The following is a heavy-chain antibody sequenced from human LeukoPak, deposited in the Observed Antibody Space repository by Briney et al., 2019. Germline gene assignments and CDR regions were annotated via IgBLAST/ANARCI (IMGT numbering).Heavy chain of an antibody. Sequence: GGSLSLSCAAPGFTFNSYTMNWVRQAPGKGLEWISYISRTGTTIYYADSVKGRFTISRDNAKNSLYLQMNSLRSEDTGLYFCARDLGSGDHGLPVWRQGTLLTVSS. CDR1: GFTFNSYT. CDR2: ISRTGTTI. J-gene: IGHJ4*02. D-gene: IGHD2-21*02. V-gene: IGHV3-48*01. CDR3: ARDLGSGDHGLPV.